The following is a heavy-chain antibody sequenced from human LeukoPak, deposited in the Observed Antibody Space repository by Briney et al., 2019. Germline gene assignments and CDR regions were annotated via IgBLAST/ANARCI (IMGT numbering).Heavy chain of an antibody. J-gene: IGHJ4*02. Sequence: GGSLRLSCAASGFTFDDYAMHWVRQAPGKGLVWVSRINSDGSSTSYADSVKGRFTISRDNAKNTLYLQMNSLRAEDTAVYYCAREGELSPLDYWGQGTLVTVSS. CDR1: GFTFDDYA. D-gene: IGHD1-26*01. CDR3: AREGELSPLDY. CDR2: INSDGSST. V-gene: IGHV3-74*01.